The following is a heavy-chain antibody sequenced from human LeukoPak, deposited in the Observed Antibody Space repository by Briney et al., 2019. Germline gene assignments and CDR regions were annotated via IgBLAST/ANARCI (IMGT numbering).Heavy chain of an antibody. Sequence: SETLSLTCTVSGGSISSGSYYWSWIRQPAGKGLEWIGRIYTSGSTNYNPSLKSRVTISVDTSKNQFSLKLSSVTAADTAVYYCARALVVHFDWLFSGWFDPWGQGTLVTVSS. D-gene: IGHD3-9*01. V-gene: IGHV4-61*02. CDR1: GGSISSGSYY. CDR3: ARALVVHFDWLFSGWFDP. J-gene: IGHJ5*02. CDR2: IYTSGST.